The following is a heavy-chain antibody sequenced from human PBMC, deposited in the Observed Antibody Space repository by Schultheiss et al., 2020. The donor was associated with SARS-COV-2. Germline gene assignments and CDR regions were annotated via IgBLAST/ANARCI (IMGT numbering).Heavy chain of an antibody. V-gene: IGHV6-1*01. Sequence: SETLSLTCAISGDSVSSNSDTWNWIRLSPSRGLEWLGRTYYRSKWYNDYAVSVKSRITINPDTSKNQFSLQLNSVTPEDTAVYYCTRGTEADFDYWGQGTLVTVSS. CDR1: GDSVSSNSDT. CDR3: TRGTEADFDY. J-gene: IGHJ4*02. CDR2: TYYRSKWYN.